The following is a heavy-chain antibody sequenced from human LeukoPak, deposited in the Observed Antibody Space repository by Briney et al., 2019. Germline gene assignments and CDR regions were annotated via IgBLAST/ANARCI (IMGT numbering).Heavy chain of an antibody. Sequence: GGSLRLSCAASGFTFSSYSMNWVRQAPGKGLEWVSAISGSGGSTYYADSVKGRFTISRDNSKNTLYLQMNSLRAEDTAVYYCAECPDPDIVATINFDYWGQGTLVTVSS. V-gene: IGHV3-23*01. CDR1: GFTFSSYS. D-gene: IGHD5-12*01. J-gene: IGHJ4*02. CDR3: AECPDPDIVATINFDY. CDR2: ISGSGGST.